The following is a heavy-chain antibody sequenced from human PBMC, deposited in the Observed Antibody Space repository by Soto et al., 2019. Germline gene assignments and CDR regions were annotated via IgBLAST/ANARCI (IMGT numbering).Heavy chain of an antibody. J-gene: IGHJ3*02. Sequence: GGSLRLSCAASGFTFSSYAMSWVRQAPGKGLEWVSAISGSGGSTYYADSVKGRFTISIDNSKNTLYLQMNSMRAEDTAVYYCSNRFRTGDRYDAFDIWGQGTMVTVSS. CDR3: SNRFRTGDRYDAFDI. V-gene: IGHV3-23*01. D-gene: IGHD7-27*01. CDR1: GFTFSSYA. CDR2: ISGSGGST.